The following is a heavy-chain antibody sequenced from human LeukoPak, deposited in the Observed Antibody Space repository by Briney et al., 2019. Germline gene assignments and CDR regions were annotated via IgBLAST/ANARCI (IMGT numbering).Heavy chain of an antibody. CDR3: ARENTMVRGNDY. Sequence: GGSLRLSCAASGFTFSSYSMNWVRQAPGKGLEWVSSISSSSSYIYYADSVKGRFTISRDNAKNSLYLQMNSLRAEDTAVYYCARENTMVRGNDYWGRGTLVTVSS. J-gene: IGHJ4*02. V-gene: IGHV3-21*01. CDR2: ISSSSSYI. CDR1: GFTFSSYS. D-gene: IGHD3-10*01.